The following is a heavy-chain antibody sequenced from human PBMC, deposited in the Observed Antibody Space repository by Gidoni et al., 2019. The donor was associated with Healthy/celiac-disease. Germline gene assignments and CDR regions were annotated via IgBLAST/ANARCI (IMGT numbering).Heavy chain of an antibody. CDR1: GGSISSGGYS. V-gene: IGHV4-30-2*01. CDR3: ARGPYCGGDCYRGAFDI. CDR2: IYHSGST. J-gene: IGHJ3*02. Sequence: QLQLQESGSGLVKPSQTLSLTCAVSGGSISSGGYSWSWIRQPPGKGLEWIGYIYHSGSTYYNPSLKSRVTISVDRSKNQFSLKLSSVTAADTAVYYCARGPYCGGDCYRGAFDIWGQGTMVTVSS. D-gene: IGHD2-21*02.